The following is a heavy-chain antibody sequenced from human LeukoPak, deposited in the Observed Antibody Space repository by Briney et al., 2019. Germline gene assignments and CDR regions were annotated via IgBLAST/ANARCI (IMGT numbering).Heavy chain of an antibody. D-gene: IGHD6-13*01. Sequence: GGSLRLSCAASGFTFSSYAMSWVRQAPGKRLEWVSAISGSGGSTYYADSVKGRFTISRDNSKNTLYLQMNSLRAEDTAVYYCAKFSRYMKAAAGTDYWGQGTLVTVSS. CDR2: ISGSGGST. CDR3: AKFSRYMKAAAGTDY. J-gene: IGHJ4*02. CDR1: GFTFSSYA. V-gene: IGHV3-23*01.